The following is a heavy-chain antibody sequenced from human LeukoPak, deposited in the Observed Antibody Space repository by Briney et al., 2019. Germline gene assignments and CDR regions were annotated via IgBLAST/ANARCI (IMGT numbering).Heavy chain of an antibody. D-gene: IGHD2-8*01. CDR3: ANGNRCTSPNCLGYYYFYMDV. V-gene: IGHV3-23*01. J-gene: IGHJ6*03. Sequence: GGSLRLSCAASRFTFSSYAMNWVRQAPGRGLEWVSGFSGSGGTTYYADSVKGRFTISRDNSENTLYLQMNSLRAEDTAVYYCANGNRCTSPNCLGYYYFYMDVWGKGTTVTVSS. CDR2: FSGSGGTT. CDR1: RFTFSSYA.